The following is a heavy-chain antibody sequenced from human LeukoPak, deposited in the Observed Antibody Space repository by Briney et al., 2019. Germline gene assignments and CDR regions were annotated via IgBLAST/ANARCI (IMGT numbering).Heavy chain of an antibody. D-gene: IGHD5-18*01. CDR2: IKQDGSET. CDR3: AGVDAAMPDAFDI. V-gene: IGHV3-7*04. CDR1: GFTFSSYW. Sequence: GGSLRISCAASGFTFSSYWMSWVRQAPGKGLEWVANIKQDGSETYYVDSVKGGFTISRDNAENSLYLQMNSLRAEDTAVYYCAGVDAAMPDAFDIWGQGTTVTVSS. J-gene: IGHJ3*02.